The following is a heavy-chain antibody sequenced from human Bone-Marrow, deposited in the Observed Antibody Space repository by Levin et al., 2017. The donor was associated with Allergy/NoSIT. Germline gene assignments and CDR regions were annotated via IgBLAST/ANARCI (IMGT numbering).Heavy chain of an antibody. V-gene: IGHV1-69*01. Sequence: KISCKASGGTFSSDAISWVRQAPGQGLEWMGGIIPIFGTPKYAQKFQGRVTITADESTSTASVELSSLRFEDTAVYYCAIRKDCSSTSCYMGYYYYHMDVWGNGTTVSVSS. J-gene: IGHJ6*03. CDR1: GGTFSSDA. CDR3: AIRKDCSSTSCYMGYYYYHMDV. D-gene: IGHD2-2*02. CDR2: IIPIFGTP.